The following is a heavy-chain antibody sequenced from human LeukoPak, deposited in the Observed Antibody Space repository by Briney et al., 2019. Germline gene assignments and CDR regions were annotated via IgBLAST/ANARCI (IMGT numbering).Heavy chain of an antibody. V-gene: IGHV1-18*01. CDR3: ARDADYYGSGRPSYYYYYMDV. J-gene: IGHJ6*03. CDR2: ISAYNGNT. CDR1: GYAFTSYG. D-gene: IGHD3-10*01. Sequence: ASVKVSCKASGYAFTSYGISWVRQAPGQGLEWMGWISAYNGNTNYAQKLQGRVTMTTDTSTSTAYMELRSLRSEDTAVYYCARDADYYGSGRPSYYYYYMDVWGKGTTVTISS.